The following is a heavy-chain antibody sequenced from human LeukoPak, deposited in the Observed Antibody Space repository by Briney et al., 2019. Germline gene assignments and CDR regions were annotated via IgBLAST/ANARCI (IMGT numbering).Heavy chain of an antibody. CDR3: AHYSRSGESSSSPFDY. J-gene: IGHJ4*02. Sequence: HPGGSLRLSCAASGFTFSNYGMHWVRQAPGKGLEWVAFIRYDGSNKYYADSVKGRFTISRDNSKNTLYLQMNSLRAEDTAVYYCAHYSRSGESSSSPFDYWGQGTLVTVSS. D-gene: IGHD6-6*01. CDR1: GFTFSNYG. CDR2: IRYDGSNK. V-gene: IGHV3-30*02.